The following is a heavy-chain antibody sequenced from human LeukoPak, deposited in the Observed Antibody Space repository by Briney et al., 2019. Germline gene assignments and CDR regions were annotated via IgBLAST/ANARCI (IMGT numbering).Heavy chain of an antibody. CDR2: IWFDGSHE. Sequence: GGSLRLSCAASGFAFNSYVIHWVRQAPGKGLEWVAIIWFDGSHEDYVDSVRGRFTISRDNAKNSLYLQMNSLRAEDTAVYYCARGTPLATYYFDSWGQGTLVTVSS. CDR3: ARGTPLATYYFDS. CDR1: GFAFNSYV. V-gene: IGHV3-33*01. J-gene: IGHJ4*02.